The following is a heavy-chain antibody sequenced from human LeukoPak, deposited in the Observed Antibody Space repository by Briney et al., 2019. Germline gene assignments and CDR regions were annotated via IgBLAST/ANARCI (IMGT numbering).Heavy chain of an antibody. Sequence: GESLKISCKGSGYSFTSYWIGWVRQMPGKGLEWMGIIYPGDSDTRYSPSFQGQVTISADKSISTAYLQWSSLKASDTAMYYCAGISYYYDSSGYYYGWFDPWGQGTLVTVSS. CDR2: IYPGDSDT. CDR3: AGISYYYDSSGYYYGWFDP. V-gene: IGHV5-51*01. D-gene: IGHD3-22*01. CDR1: GYSFTSYW. J-gene: IGHJ5*02.